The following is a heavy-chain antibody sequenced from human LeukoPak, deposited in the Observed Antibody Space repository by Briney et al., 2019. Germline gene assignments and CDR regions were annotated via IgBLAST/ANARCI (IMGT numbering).Heavy chain of an antibody. CDR3: ARLVVGTAMVPAFDY. J-gene: IGHJ4*02. D-gene: IGHD5-18*01. Sequence: GESLRISCKGSGYSFTSYWISWVRQMPGKGLEWMGRIDPSDSYTNYSPSFQGPVTISADKSISTAYLQWSSLKASDTAMYYCARLVVGTAMVPAFDYWGQGTLVTVSS. CDR2: IDPSDSYT. V-gene: IGHV5-10-1*01. CDR1: GYSFTSYW.